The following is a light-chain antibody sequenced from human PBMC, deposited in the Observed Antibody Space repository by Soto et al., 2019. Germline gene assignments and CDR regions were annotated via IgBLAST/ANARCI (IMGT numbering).Light chain of an antibody. CDR1: QGISSL. J-gene: IGKJ4*01. CDR3: QQANSCPLT. Sequence: DIQMTQSPSSVSASVGDRVTITCRASQGISSLLAWYQQKPGKAPNLLIHTSSSLQSGGPSRFSGSGSGTDFTLTISSLQPEDFATYYCQQANSCPLTFGGGTKVEIK. V-gene: IGKV1-12*01. CDR2: TSS.